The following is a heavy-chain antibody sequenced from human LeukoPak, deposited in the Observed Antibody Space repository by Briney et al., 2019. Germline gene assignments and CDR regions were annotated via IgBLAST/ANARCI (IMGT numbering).Heavy chain of an antibody. Sequence: GASVKVSCKVSGYTLTELSMHWVRQAPGKGLEWMGGFDPEDGETIYAQKFQGRVTMTTDTSTGTAYMELRSLRSDDTAVYYCARVYYDFWSGYSHEYGMDVWGQGTTVTVSS. CDR1: GYTLTELS. CDR3: ARVYYDFWSGYSHEYGMDV. J-gene: IGHJ6*02. V-gene: IGHV1-24*01. CDR2: FDPEDGET. D-gene: IGHD3-3*01.